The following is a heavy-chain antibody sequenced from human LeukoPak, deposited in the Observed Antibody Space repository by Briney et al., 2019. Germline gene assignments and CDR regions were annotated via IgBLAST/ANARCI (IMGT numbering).Heavy chain of an antibody. CDR3: ARAASSSSSFYYYMDV. CDR1: GYSFTSYW. D-gene: IGHD6-6*01. J-gene: IGHJ6*03. V-gene: IGHV5-51*01. CDR2: IYPGDSDT. Sequence: GESLKISCKGSGYSFTSYWIGWVRQMPGKGLEWMGIIYPGDSDTRYSPSFQGQVTISADESISTAYLQWSSLKASDTAMYYCARAASSSSSFYYYMDVWGKGTTVTVSS.